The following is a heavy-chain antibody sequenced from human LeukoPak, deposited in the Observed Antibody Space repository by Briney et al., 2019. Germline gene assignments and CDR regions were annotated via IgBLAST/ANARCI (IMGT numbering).Heavy chain of an antibody. CDR3: TRSLYGDYGG. J-gene: IGHJ4*02. CDR1: GFTFSGSA. D-gene: IGHD4-17*01. Sequence: GGSLRLSCAASGFTFSGSAMHWVRQASGKGLEWVGRIRSKANSYATAYAASVKGRFTISRDDSENTAYLQMNSLKTEDTAVYYCTRSLYGDYGGWGQGTLVTVSS. V-gene: IGHV3-73*01. CDR2: IRSKANSYAT.